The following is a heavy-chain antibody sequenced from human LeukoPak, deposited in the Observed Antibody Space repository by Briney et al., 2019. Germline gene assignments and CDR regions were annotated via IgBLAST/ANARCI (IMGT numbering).Heavy chain of an antibody. V-gene: IGHV3-23*01. CDR3: ARGAPLENWFDP. Sequence: PGGSLRLSCAASGFTFSHYGMSWVRQAPGKGLQWVSGIPSSGGTTYYADSVKGRFTISRDDSKNTLFLQMNSLRAEDTAVYYCARGAPLENWFDPWGQGTLVTVSS. CDR1: GFTFSHYG. D-gene: IGHD1-1*01. J-gene: IGHJ5*02. CDR2: IPSSGGTT.